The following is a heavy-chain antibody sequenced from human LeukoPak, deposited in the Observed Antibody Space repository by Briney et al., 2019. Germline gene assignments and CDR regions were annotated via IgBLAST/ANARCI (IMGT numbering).Heavy chain of an antibody. D-gene: IGHD2-2*01. Sequence: GGSLRLSCAASGLTFSSYGMHWVRQAPGKGLEWVAFIRYDGSNKYYADSVKGRFTISRDNSKNTLYLQMNSLRAEDTAVYYCAKDLHQLLRSFDYWGQGTLVTVSS. V-gene: IGHV3-30*02. CDR1: GLTFSSYG. J-gene: IGHJ4*02. CDR2: IRYDGSNK. CDR3: AKDLHQLLRSFDY.